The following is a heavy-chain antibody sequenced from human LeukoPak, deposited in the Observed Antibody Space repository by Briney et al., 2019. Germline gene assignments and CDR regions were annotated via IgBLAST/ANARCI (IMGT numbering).Heavy chain of an antibody. CDR2: ITANGIGT. CDR1: GFTFSDYY. CDR3: AKATPFYLDY. D-gene: IGHD5-24*01. Sequence: PGGSLRLSCAASGFTFSDYYMSWIRQAPGKGLEYVSAITANGIGTYYADSVKGRFTISKDNSKNTLHLQMSGLRAEDTAVYYCAKATPFYLDYWGQGTLVTVSS. V-gene: IGHV3-64D*09. J-gene: IGHJ4*02.